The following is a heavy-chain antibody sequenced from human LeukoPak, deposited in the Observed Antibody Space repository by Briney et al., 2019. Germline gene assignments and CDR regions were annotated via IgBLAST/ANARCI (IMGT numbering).Heavy chain of an antibody. Sequence: GTLRLSCVASGYTFTTYGMSWIRQPPGKGLEWIGEINHSGSTNYNPSLKSRVTISVDTSKNQFSLKLSSVTAAVTAVYYCARVRARGVIVTGVKFYFVYWGQGTLVTVSS. CDR3: ARVRARGVIVTGVKFYFVY. J-gene: IGHJ4*02. CDR1: GYTFTTYG. V-gene: IGHV4-34*01. D-gene: IGHD3-16*02. CDR2: INHSGST.